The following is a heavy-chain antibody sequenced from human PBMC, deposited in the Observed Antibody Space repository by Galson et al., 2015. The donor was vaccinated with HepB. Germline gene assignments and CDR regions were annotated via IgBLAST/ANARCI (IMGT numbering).Heavy chain of an antibody. D-gene: IGHD6-6*01. CDR1: GYRFNSYG. J-gene: IGHJ6*02. Sequence: SVKVSCKASGYRFNSYGISWVRQAPGQGLEWMGWISGYNDKTDLAQKFQGRVTMTTDTSTSTAFMELRSLKSDDTAVYYCARDSTSSDFGRYYYYGMDGWGQGTTVTVSS. V-gene: IGHV1-18*01. CDR2: ISGYNDKT. CDR3: ARDSTSSDFGRYYYYGMDG.